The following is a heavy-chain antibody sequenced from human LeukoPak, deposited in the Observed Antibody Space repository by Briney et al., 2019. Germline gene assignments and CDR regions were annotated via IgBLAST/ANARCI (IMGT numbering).Heavy chain of an antibody. V-gene: IGHV3-23*01. Sequence: GGSLRLSCAASGFTFSSYAMSWVRQAPGKGLEWVSGISDGGITAYYADSVKGRFTISRANSKNTLYLQMNTLRAEDTAVYYCAKQAGTVYSNFDYWGQGTLVTVSS. CDR3: AKQAGTVYSNFDY. D-gene: IGHD4-11*01. CDR1: GFTFSSYA. J-gene: IGHJ4*02. CDR2: ISDGGITA.